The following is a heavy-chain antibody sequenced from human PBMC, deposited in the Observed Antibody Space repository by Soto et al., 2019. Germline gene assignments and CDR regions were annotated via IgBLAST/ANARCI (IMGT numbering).Heavy chain of an antibody. J-gene: IGHJ6*02. V-gene: IGHV3-11*05. CDR2: ISSTFSYT. Sequence: PGGSLRLSCAASGFTFSDYYMNWIRQAPGKGLEWVSYISSTFSYTNYADSVKGRFTISRDNAKNSLYLQMNSLRAEDTAVYYCARGRGGYKKDGMDVWGQGTTVTVSS. CDR3: ARGRGGYKKDGMDV. D-gene: IGHD5-12*01. CDR1: GFTFSDYY.